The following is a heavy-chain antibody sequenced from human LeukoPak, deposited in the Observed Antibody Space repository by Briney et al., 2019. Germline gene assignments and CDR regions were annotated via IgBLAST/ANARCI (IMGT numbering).Heavy chain of an antibody. V-gene: IGHV2-5*02. D-gene: IGHD2-8*02. CDR2: IYWDDDK. Sequence: SGPTLVKPTQTLTLTCMFSGFSLSTNGVGVGWIRKPPGKALEWLALIYWDDDKRYSPSLKTRVTITKDTSKNQVFLTMTNVDPVDTATYYCAKYDTLAGGQGYSFDYWGQGIRVIVSS. CDR1: GFSLSTNGVG. CDR3: AKYDTLAGGQGYSFDY. J-gene: IGHJ4*02.